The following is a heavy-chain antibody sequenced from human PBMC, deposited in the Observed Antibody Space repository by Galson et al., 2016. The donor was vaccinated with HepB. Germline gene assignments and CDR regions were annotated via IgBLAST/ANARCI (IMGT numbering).Heavy chain of an antibody. Sequence: SLRLSCAASGFTFSSYSIDWVRQAPGKGLEWVSFISSSGRYIYYADSVKGRFTISRDNAKNSVYLQMNSLRAEDTAMYYCARGRQDFWSGYYFDYWGQGTLVTVSS. V-gene: IGHV3-21*01. CDR2: ISSSGRYI. D-gene: IGHD3-3*01. CDR1: GFTFSSYS. CDR3: ARGRQDFWSGYYFDY. J-gene: IGHJ4*02.